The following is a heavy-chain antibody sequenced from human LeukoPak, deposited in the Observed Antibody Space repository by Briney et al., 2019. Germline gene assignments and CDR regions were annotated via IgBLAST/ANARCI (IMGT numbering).Heavy chain of an antibody. V-gene: IGHV3-48*03. CDR3: ARDRADYVSAFDI. CDR1: GSTFSSYE. Sequence: GGSLRLSCAASGSTFSSYEMNWVRQAAGKGLEWVSYIGISGNTIYYADSVKGRFTNSIDHANNPLYRQMNSLRAEDTAVYYCARDRADYVSAFDIWGQGTMVTVSS. J-gene: IGHJ3*02. CDR2: IGISGNTI. D-gene: IGHD4-17*01.